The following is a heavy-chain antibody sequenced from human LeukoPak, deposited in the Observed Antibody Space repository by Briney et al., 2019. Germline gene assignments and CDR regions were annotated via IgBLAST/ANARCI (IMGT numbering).Heavy chain of an antibody. Sequence: GGSLRLSCAASGFTFSSYSMNWVRQAPGKGLEWVSYISSSSSTIYYADSVKGRFTISRDNAKNSLYLQMNSLRAEDTAVYYCARDVDTATSDYWGQGTLVTVSS. CDR2: ISSSSSTI. CDR3: ARDVDTATSDY. V-gene: IGHV3-48*01. CDR1: GFTFSSYS. D-gene: IGHD5-18*01. J-gene: IGHJ4*02.